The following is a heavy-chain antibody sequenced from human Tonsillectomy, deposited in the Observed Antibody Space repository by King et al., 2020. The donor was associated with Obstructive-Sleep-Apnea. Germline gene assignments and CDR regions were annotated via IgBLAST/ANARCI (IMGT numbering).Heavy chain of an antibody. D-gene: IGHD5-24*01. CDR1: GGSISSSSYY. CDR3: ARDRGRDGYNLGWFDP. Sequence: QLQESGPGLVKPSETLSLTCTVSGGSISSSSYYWGWIRQPPGKGLEWIGSIYYSGSTYYNPSLKSRVTISVDTSKNQFSLKLSSVTAADTAVDYCARDRGRDGYNLGWFDPWGQGTLVTVSS. J-gene: IGHJ5*02. V-gene: IGHV4-39*07. CDR2: IYYSGST.